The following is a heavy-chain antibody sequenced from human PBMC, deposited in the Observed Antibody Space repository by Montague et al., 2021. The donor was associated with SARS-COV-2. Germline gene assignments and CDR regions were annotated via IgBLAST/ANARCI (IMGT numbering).Heavy chain of an antibody. CDR1: GGSVSSSGYY. CDR3: ASSYYYGSGTYVYNYYMDV. Sequence: SETLSLTCTVSGGSVSSSGYYWGWIRQPPGRGLEWVGCISYSGRTYFSPSLKSRLTISVDSSENQFSLRLSSVTAADTAVYYCASSYYYGSGTYVYNYYMDVWGKGTMVTVSS. V-gene: IGHV4-39*01. D-gene: IGHD3-10*01. CDR2: ISYSGRT. J-gene: IGHJ6*03.